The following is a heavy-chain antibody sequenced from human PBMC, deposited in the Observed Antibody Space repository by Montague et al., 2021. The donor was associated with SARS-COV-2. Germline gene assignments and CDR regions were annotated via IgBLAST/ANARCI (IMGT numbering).Heavy chain of an antibody. CDR2: ITSRSRKT. CDR1: GFVFDIYA. J-gene: IGHJ5*02. D-gene: IGHD1-7*01. Sequence: SLRLSCPASGFVFDIYAMSWVRQVPGKGLDWVSGITSRSRKTYYADSVKGRFTISRDDSKKMVYLQMNSLRVEDTATYYCAKGGTNRAWGQGTLVTVSS. CDR3: AKGGTNRA. V-gene: IGHV3-23*01.